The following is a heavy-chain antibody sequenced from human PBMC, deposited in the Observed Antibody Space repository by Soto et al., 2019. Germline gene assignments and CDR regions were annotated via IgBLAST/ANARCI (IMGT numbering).Heavy chain of an antibody. V-gene: IGHV3-53*02. CDR2: IYTVGST. D-gene: IGHD6-25*01. J-gene: IGHJ4*02. CDR3: ERAVSARRFDY. Sequence: EMSLVETGGGLIQPGGSLTLSCAASGFTVNSNYMAWVRQTPGKGLEWVSLIYTVGSTYYADSVKGRFTISRDDSKNTLHLQMNSLRAEDTAIYYCERAVSARRFDYWGQGTLVTVSS. CDR1: GFTVNSNY.